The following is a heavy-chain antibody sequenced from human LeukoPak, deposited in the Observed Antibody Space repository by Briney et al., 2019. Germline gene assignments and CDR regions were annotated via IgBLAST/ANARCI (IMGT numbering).Heavy chain of an antibody. CDR3: SRGGYSGYDYGY. CDR1: GFTFSSSA. V-gene: IGHV3-73*01. J-gene: IGHJ4*02. D-gene: IGHD5-12*01. Sequence: GGSLRLSCAASGFTFSSSAMHWVRQASGKGLEWVGRIRSKANSYATAYAASVKGRFTISRDDSKNTAYLQMNSLKTEDTAVYYCSRGGYSGYDYGYWGQGTLVTVSS. CDR2: IRSKANSYAT.